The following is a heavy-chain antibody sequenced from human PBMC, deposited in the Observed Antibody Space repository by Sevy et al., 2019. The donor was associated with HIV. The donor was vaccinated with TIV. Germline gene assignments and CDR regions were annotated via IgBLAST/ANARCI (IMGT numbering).Heavy chain of an antibody. Sequence: GGFLRLSCAASGFTFGEYGMHWVRQAPGKGLEWVAVISHDGRNHKYNADFVKGRFTISRDNSKNMVYLQMNSLRVEDTALYYCARDRGEILRSAFKSWGQGTLVTVSS. J-gene: IGHJ4*02. CDR1: GFTFGEYG. D-gene: IGHD3-10*01. CDR2: ISHDGRNHK. CDR3: ARDRGEILRSAFKS. V-gene: IGHV3-33*08.